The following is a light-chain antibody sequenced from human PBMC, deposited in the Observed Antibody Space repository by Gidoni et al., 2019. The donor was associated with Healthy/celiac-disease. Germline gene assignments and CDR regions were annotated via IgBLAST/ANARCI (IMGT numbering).Light chain of an antibody. V-gene: IGKV3-11*01. CDR1: QSVSSY. CDR2: DAS. J-gene: IGKJ2*01. Sequence: EIVFTQSPATLSLSPGETATLSCRASQSVSSYLAWYQQKPGQAPRLLIYDASNRATGIPARFSGSGSGTDFTLTISSLEPEDFAVYYCQQRSNWPQYTFGQGTKLEIK. CDR3: QQRSNWPQYT.